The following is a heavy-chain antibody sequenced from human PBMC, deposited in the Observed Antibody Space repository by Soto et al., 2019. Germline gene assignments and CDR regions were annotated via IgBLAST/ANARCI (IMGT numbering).Heavy chain of an antibody. CDR3: ARALWYDAFDV. Sequence: ETLSLTCAVSGFFISSGNYWGWIRKPPGKGLEWIGSIFHGGNTYYNPSLKSRVTISVDMSKNQFSLKLNSVTAADTAVYYCARALWYDAFDVWGQGTVVTVSS. D-gene: IGHD2-15*01. CDR1: GFFISSGNY. J-gene: IGHJ3*01. V-gene: IGHV4-38-2*01. CDR2: IFHGGNT.